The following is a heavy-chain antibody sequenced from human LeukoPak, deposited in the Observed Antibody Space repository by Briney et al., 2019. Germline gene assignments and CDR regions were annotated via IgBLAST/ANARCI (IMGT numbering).Heavy chain of an antibody. D-gene: IGHD6-19*01. CDR3: ARASSLAVAGFFDY. CDR2: IKQDGSEK. Sequence: HPGGSLRLSCAASGFTFSGYWMNWVRQAPGKGLEWLANIKQDGSEKDNVDSVKGRFTISRDDATNSLYLQMNSLRVEDTAVYYCARASSLAVAGFFDYWGQGILVTVFS. CDR1: GFTFSGYW. V-gene: IGHV3-7*01. J-gene: IGHJ4*02.